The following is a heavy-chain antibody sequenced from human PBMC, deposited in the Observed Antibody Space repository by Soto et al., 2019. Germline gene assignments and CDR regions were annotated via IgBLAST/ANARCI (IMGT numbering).Heavy chain of an antibody. CDR3: AKDLMGPAAGTTYFDY. D-gene: IGHD6-13*01. V-gene: IGHV3-23*01. CDR1: GFTFHDYA. CDR2: ISGSGGST. Sequence: GVSLRLSCAASGFTFHDYAMSWVRQAPGKGLEWVSAISGSGGSTYYADSVKGRFTISRDNSKNTLYLQMNSLRAEDTAVYYCAKDLMGPAAGTTYFDYWGQGTLVTVSS. J-gene: IGHJ4*02.